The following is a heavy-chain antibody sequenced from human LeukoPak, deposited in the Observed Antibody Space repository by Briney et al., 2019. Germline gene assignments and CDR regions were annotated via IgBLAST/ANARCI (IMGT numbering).Heavy chain of an antibody. D-gene: IGHD3-9*01. CDR3: AKWGDYDVLTGYYVSDF. CDR1: GFIFSNYA. J-gene: IGHJ4*02. Sequence: PGASLRISCAASGFIFSNYAMYWVCQAPGKGLERVSAISGRSDNTYYADSVKGRFTLSRDSSKNTLYLQMNSLRADDTAVYYCAKWGDYDVLTGYYVSDFWGQGTLVTVSS. V-gene: IGHV3-23*01. CDR2: ISGRSDNT.